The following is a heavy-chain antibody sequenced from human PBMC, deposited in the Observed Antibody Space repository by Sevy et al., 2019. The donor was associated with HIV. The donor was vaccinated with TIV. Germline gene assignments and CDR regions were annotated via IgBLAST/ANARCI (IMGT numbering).Heavy chain of an antibody. CDR1: GGSFSGYY. V-gene: IGHV4-34*01. D-gene: IGHD6-13*01. Sequence: SETLSLTCAVYGGSFSGYYWSWIRQPPGKGLEWIGEINHSGSTNYNPSLKSRVTISVDTSKNQFSLKLSSVTAADTAVYYCAGNGAAAVSYYYYGMDVWGQGTTVTVSS. CDR2: INHSGST. CDR3: AGNGAAAVSYYYYGMDV. J-gene: IGHJ6*02.